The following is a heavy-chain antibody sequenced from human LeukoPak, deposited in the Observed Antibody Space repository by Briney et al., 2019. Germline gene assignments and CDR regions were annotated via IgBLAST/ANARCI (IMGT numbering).Heavy chain of an antibody. V-gene: IGHV5-51*01. CDR1: GYSFTSYW. J-gene: IGHJ4*02. D-gene: IGHD5-18*01. CDR2: IYPGDSDT. Sequence: GESLEISCKGSGYSFTSYWIGWVRQMPGKGLEWMGIIYPGDSDTRYSPSFQGQVTISADKSISTAYLQWSSLKASDTAMYYCARLVEIRGYSYGYFDYWGQGTLVTVSS. CDR3: ARLVEIRGYSYGYFDY.